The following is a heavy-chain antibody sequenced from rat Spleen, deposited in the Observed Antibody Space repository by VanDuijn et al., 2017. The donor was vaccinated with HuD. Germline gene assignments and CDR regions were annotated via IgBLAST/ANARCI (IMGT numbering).Heavy chain of an antibody. V-gene: IGHV5-31*01. CDR3: TREGYYDGTYYPYYFDN. D-gene: IGHD1-12*02. CDR1: GFTFNNYW. J-gene: IGHJ2*01. CDR2: ITHTGGSA. Sequence: EVQLVESGGGLVQPGRSLKLSCVASGFTFNNYWMTWIRQAPGKGLEWVGSITHTGGSAYYPDSVKGRFTISRDDAKSTLYLQMNSLRSEDTATCYCTREGYYDGTYYPYYFDNWGQGVMVTVSS.